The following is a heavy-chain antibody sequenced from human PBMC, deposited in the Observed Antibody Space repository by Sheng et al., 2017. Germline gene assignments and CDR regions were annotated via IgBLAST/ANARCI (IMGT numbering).Heavy chain of an antibody. CDR3: AASFDY. J-gene: IGHJ4*02. V-gene: IGHV3-7*03. CDR1: GFNFTGYW. CDR2: IKPDGSEE. Sequence: EVQLVESGGSLVQPGGSLRLSCEASGFNFTGYWMSWVRQAPGKGLEWVADIKPDGSEEYYVDSVEGRFTISRDNARFSLYLHMNSLTAEDTAVYYCAASFDYWGKGNPG.